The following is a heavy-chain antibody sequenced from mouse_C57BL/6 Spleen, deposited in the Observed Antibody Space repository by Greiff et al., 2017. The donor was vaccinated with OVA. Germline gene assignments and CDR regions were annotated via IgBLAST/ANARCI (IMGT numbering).Heavy chain of an antibody. CDR1: GYTFTSYW. CDR3: ASYSNGRDAMDY. J-gene: IGHJ4*01. D-gene: IGHD2-5*01. Sequence: QVQLQQPGAELVMPGASVKLSCKASGYTFTSYWMHWVKQRPGQGLEWIGEIDPSDSYTNYNQKFKGKSTLTVDKSSSTAYMQLSSLTSEDSAVYYCASYSNGRDAMDYWGQGTSVTVSS. V-gene: IGHV1-69*01. CDR2: IDPSDSYT.